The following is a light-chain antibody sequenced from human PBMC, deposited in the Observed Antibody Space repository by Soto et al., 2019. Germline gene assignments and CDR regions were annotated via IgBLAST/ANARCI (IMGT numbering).Light chain of an antibody. CDR3: QQYYSIPVT. V-gene: IGKV1-39*01. J-gene: IGKJ4*01. Sequence: DIQMTQFPSSLSASVGDIVTITCRASQSINTYVNWYKQKPGKAPNILSEAASSLQSWVPSRFSGSGSGTDVTLNISSLQPEDLATYYCQQYYSIPVTFGGGTKVDIK. CDR2: AAS. CDR1: QSINTY.